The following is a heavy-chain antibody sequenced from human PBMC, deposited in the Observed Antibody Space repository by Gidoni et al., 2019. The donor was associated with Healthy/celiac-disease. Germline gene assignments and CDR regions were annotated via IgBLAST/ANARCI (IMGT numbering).Heavy chain of an antibody. CDR3: ARPRRDGYNRDAFDI. CDR2: IYYSGST. V-gene: IGHV4-59*01. Sequence: VQLQESGPGLVKPSETLSLTCIVSGGSISSYYWSWIRQPPGKGLEWIGYIYYSGSTNYNPSLKSRVTISVDTSKNQFSLKLSSVTAADTAVYYCARPRRDGYNRDAFDIWGQGTMVTVSS. D-gene: IGHD5-12*01. CDR1: GGSISSYY. J-gene: IGHJ3*02.